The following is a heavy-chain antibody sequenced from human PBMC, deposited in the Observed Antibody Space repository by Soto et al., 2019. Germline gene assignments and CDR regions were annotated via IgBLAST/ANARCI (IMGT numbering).Heavy chain of an antibody. J-gene: IGHJ4*02. D-gene: IGHD5-18*01. CDR2: ISGSGGNT. CDR3: AKTTAMGFFDY. Sequence: EVQLLESGGGSVQPGGSLRLSCSASGFTFSSYAMSWVRQGPGKGLEWASTISGSGGNTNYADSVKGRFTISRDNSKNTLYLQMNSLRAEDTAVYYCAKTTAMGFFDYWGQGTLVTVSS. CDR1: GFTFSSYA. V-gene: IGHV3-23*01.